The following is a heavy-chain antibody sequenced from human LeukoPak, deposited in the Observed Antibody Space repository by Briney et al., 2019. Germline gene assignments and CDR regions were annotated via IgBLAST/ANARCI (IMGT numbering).Heavy chain of an antibody. J-gene: IGHJ4*02. CDR2: ISTSGEKT. Sequence: PGGSPRLSCAASGFTFNNYVMSWVRQAPGKGPKWVSAISTSGEKTFYANSVKGRFTISRDNSENTLYLQMNSLRAEDTAVYYCARDRVGSIVFDNWGQGTLVTVSS. V-gene: IGHV3-23*01. CDR1: GFTFNNYV. CDR3: ARDRVGSIVFDN. D-gene: IGHD2-15*01.